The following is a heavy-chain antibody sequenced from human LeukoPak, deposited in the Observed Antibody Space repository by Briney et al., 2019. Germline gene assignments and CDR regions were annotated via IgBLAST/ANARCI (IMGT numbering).Heavy chain of an antibody. J-gene: IGHJ4*02. CDR3: ARLEGSYGYGGLPY. CDR1: GYTFTGYW. D-gene: IGHD5-18*01. Sequence: GESLKISCKGSGYTFTGYWIGWVRQMPGKGLEWTGIIYPGGSDIKYSPSFQGQVTISADKSISTAYLQWSSLKASDTAMYYCARLEGSYGYGGLPYWGQGTLVTVSS. V-gene: IGHV5-51*01. CDR2: IYPGGSDI.